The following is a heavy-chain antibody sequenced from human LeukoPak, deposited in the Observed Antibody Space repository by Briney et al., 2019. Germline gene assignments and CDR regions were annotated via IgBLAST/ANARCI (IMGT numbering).Heavy chain of an antibody. CDR1: GFTFSSYG. V-gene: IGHV3-30*18. CDR3: AKDRWGIAARPCYFDY. D-gene: IGHD6-6*01. CDR2: ISYDGSNK. Sequence: PGGSLRLSCAASGFTFSSYGMHWVRQAPGKGLEWVAVISYDGSNKYYADSVKGRFTISRDNSKNTLYLQMNSLRAEDTAVYYCAKDRWGIAARPCYFDYWGQGTLVTVSS. J-gene: IGHJ4*02.